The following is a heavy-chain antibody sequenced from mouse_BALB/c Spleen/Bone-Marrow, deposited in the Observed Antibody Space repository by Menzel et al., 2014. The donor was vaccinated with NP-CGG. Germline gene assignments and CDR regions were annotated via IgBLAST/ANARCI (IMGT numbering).Heavy chain of an antibody. Sequence: EVKLLESGGGLVQPGGSLKLSCAASGFDFSGFWMGWVRQAPGKGLEWIGEINPDSSTINYTPSLKDRFITSRDNAKNTLYLQMSKVRSEDTALYYCARLGYYGGFAYWGQGTLVTVSA. CDR3: ARLGYYGGFAY. V-gene: IGHV4-1*02. D-gene: IGHD2-3*01. CDR1: GFDFSGFW. CDR2: INPDSSTI. J-gene: IGHJ3*01.